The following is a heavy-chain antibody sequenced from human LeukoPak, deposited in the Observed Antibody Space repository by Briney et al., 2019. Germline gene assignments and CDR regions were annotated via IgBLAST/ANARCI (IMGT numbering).Heavy chain of an antibody. CDR3: AKGGGSFVMDS. V-gene: IGHV3-30*09. CDR1: GFTFSNAW. D-gene: IGHD3-16*02. Sequence: GGSLRLSCAASGFTFSNAWMSWVRLAPGKGLEWVTIISDNGNYKYYADSVQGRFAISRDNSKNTLYLQINSLRVEDTALYYCAKGGGSFVMDSWGQGTLVTVSS. CDR2: ISDNGNYK. J-gene: IGHJ4*02.